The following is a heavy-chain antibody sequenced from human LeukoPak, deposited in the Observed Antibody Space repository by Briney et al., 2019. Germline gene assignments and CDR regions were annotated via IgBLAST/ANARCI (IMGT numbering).Heavy chain of an antibody. CDR1: GFTLSSYS. CDR3: TTDRDSLVWFGAGGH. J-gene: IGHJ1*01. Sequence: GGSLRLSCAASGFTLSSYSMNWVRQAPGKGLEWISYIDSDTYGNTIYYPHTVKGRFTISRDNAKNSLYLQMNSLKTEDTAVYYCTTDRDSLVWFGAGGHWGQGTLVTVSS. CDR2: IDSDTYGNTI. V-gene: IGHV3-48*01. D-gene: IGHD3-10*01.